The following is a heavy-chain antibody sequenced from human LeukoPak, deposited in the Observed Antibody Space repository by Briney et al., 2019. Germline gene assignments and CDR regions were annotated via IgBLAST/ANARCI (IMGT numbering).Heavy chain of an antibody. CDR2: INSDGSST. Sequence: GGSLRLSCAASGFTFSSYAMNWVRQAPGKGLVWVSRINSDGSSTSYANSVKGRFTISRDNAKNTLYLQMNSLRAEDTAVYYCARVPGSGWYFPWGQGTLVTVSS. V-gene: IGHV3-74*01. CDR3: ARVPGSGWYFP. J-gene: IGHJ4*02. CDR1: GFTFSSYA. D-gene: IGHD6-19*01.